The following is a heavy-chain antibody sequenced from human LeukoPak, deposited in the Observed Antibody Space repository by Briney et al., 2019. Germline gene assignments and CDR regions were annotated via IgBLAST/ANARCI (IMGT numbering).Heavy chain of an antibody. CDR3: SSGLDSRALGY. CDR2: ISNNAGGT. D-gene: IGHD3-22*01. Sequence: GGSLRLSCAASGVTFSSYARSWVRQPPGKGLEWVSSISNNAGGTYYAASAKGRFTIYRAHPKNTLYLQMDSLRAEDTAVYFCSSGLDSRALGYWGQGILVTVSS. CDR1: GVTFSSYA. J-gene: IGHJ4*02. V-gene: IGHV3-23*01.